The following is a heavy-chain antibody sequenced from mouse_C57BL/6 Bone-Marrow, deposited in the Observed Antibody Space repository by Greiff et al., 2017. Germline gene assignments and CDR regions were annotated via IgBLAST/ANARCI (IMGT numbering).Heavy chain of an antibody. J-gene: IGHJ2*01. CDR3: ARGDYYGSSYENY. D-gene: IGHD1-1*01. CDR1: GYAFSSSW. V-gene: IGHV1-82*01. Sequence: VQLQQSGPELVKPGASVKISCKASGYAFSSSWMNWVKQRPGKGLEWIGRIYPGDGDTNYNGKFKGKATLTADKSSSTAYMQLSSLTSEDSAVXFGARGDYYGSSYENYWGQGTTLTVSS. CDR2: IYPGDGDT.